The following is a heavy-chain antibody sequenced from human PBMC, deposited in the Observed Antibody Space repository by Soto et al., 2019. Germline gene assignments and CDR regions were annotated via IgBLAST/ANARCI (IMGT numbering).Heavy chain of an antibody. CDR2: ISYDGSNK. D-gene: IGHD6-19*01. CDR1: GFTFSSYG. Sequence: GGSLRLSCAASGFTFSSYGMHWVRQAPGKGLEWVAVISYDGSNKYYADSVKGRFTISRDNSKNTLYLQMNSLRAEDTAVYYCAKDGSNGWYPPLFDYWGQGTLVTVSS. V-gene: IGHV3-30*18. CDR3: AKDGSNGWYPPLFDY. J-gene: IGHJ4*02.